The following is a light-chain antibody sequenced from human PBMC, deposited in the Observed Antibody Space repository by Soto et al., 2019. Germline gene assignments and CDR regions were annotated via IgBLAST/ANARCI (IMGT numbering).Light chain of an antibody. CDR3: QQRARWPST. J-gene: IGKJ2*02. Sequence: VLTQSPDVLSLSPGQTATLSCRASESVDRYVAWYQQKDGQAPRLLIYDGFTRATGVAARFSGSGSATDCPRTISSLEPEDFAVYYWQQRARWPSTFGPGTKVEIK. CDR2: DGF. V-gene: IGKV3-11*01. CDR1: ESVDRY.